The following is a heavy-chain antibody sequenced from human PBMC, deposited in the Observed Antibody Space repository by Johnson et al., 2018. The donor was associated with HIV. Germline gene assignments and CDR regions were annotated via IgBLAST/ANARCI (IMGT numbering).Heavy chain of an antibody. CDR2: TSYDESDK. CDR3: AKGGRGLAFDI. Sequence: KGLEWVALTSYDESDKFYADSVKGRFIISRDNSKNIVYLHINSLRLEDTAVYYCAKGGRGLAFDIWGQGTMVTVSS. D-gene: IGHD2-15*01. V-gene: IGHV3-30*04. J-gene: IGHJ3*02.